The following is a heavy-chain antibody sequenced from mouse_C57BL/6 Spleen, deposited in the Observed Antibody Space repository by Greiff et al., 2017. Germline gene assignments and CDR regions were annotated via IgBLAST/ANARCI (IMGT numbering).Heavy chain of an antibody. V-gene: IGHV7-3*01. CDR2: IRNKANGYTT. J-gene: IGHJ1*03. D-gene: IGHD2-1*01. Sequence: DVKLVESGGGLVQPGGSLSLSCAASGFTFPDYYMSWVRQPPGKALEWLGFIRNKANGYTTEYSASVKGRFTISRDNSQSILYLPMNALIAEDSATYYCARLYGNYYWYFDVCGTGTTVTVSS. CDR1: GFTFPDYY. CDR3: ARLYGNYYWYFDV.